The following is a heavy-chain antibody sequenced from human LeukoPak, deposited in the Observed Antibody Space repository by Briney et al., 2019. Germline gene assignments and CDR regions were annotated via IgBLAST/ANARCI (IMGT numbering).Heavy chain of an antibody. CDR3: AEDITVTQYY. CDR2: ISRSSSYI. D-gene: IGHD4-17*01. J-gene: IGHJ4*02. V-gene: IGHV3-21*01. Sequence: PGGSLRLSCAASGFTFSSYSMNWVRQAPGKGLGWGSSISRSSSYIYYAESLKGRFTLSRDNAKNPLDLQMNSLRAEETAGYYWAEDITVTQYYWGQGALVTVSS. CDR1: GFTFSSYS.